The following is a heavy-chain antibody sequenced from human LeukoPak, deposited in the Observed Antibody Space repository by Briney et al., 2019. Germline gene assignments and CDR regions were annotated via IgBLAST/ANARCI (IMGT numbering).Heavy chain of an antibody. CDR1: GGSINSYY. J-gene: IGHJ3*02. CDR3: AGGRRKDAFDI. D-gene: IGHD6-25*01. V-gene: IGHV4-59*01. CDR2: IYYSGST. Sequence: SETLSLTCTVSGGSINSYYWSWIRQPPGKGLEWIGYIYYSGSTNYNPSLKSRVTISVDTSKNQFSLKLSSVTAADTAVYYCAGGRRKDAFDIWGQGTMVTVSS.